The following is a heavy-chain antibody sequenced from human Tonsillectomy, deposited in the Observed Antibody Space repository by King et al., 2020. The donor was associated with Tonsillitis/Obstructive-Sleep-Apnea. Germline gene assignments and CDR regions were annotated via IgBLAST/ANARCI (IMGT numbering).Heavy chain of an antibody. Sequence: VQLVESGGGLLKPGGSLRLSCAASGFTFNNAWMSWVGQAPGKGLEWVGRIKCKTDGGTTDYAAPVKGRFTISRDDSKNTLYLQINSLKTEDTAVYYCVRSSGWYVDYYYYGMDVWGQGTTVTVSS. J-gene: IGHJ6*02. CDR1: GFTFNNAW. D-gene: IGHD6-19*01. V-gene: IGHV3-15*01. CDR2: IKCKTDGGTT. CDR3: VRSSGWYVDYYYYGMDV.